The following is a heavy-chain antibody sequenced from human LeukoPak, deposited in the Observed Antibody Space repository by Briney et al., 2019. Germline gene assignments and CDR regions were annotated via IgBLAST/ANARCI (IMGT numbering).Heavy chain of an antibody. CDR3: ARGRNKRAIAPIYSYYYIDV. CDR1: GYTFTSYD. V-gene: IGHV1-8*03. Sequence: ASVKVSCKASGYTFTSYDINWVRQATGQGLEWMGWMNPNSGNTGYAQKFQGRVTITRNNSISTAYMELSSLRSEDTAVYYCARGRNKRAIAPIYSYYYIDVWGKGTPVTVSS. CDR2: MNPNSGNT. D-gene: IGHD2-21*01. J-gene: IGHJ6*03.